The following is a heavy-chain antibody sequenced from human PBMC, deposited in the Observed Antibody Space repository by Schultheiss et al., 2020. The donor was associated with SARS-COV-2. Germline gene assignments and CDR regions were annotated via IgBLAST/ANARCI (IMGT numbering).Heavy chain of an antibody. CDR3: ARHVLTLAQLVFNWAVERHYYYIDV. CDR1: GGSISSSNW. V-gene: IGHV4-39*01. D-gene: IGHD6-13*01. J-gene: IGHJ6*03. Sequence: SETLSLTCTVSGGSISSSNWWSWVPQPPGKGLEWIGCLHSSGSTSYNPSLKSRVTISVDTSKNQFSLKLSSVTAADTAVYYCARHVLTLAQLVFNWAVERHYYYIDVWGKGITVTVS. CDR2: LHSSGST.